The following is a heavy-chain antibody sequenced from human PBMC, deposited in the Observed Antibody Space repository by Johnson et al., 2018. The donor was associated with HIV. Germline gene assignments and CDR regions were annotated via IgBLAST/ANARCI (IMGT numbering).Heavy chain of an antibody. CDR3: ARAFDSGTTRDRFWDI. CDR2: AKTKVTNYIT. CDR1: GFTFSGHY. J-gene: IGHJ3*02. V-gene: IGHV3-72*01. D-gene: IGHD1-26*01. Sequence: EVQLVESGGGLVKPGGSLRLSCAASGFTFSGHYMDWVRQAPGKGLEWVARAKTKVTNYITQYAASVEGRFTISRDDSKNSLYLQMNSLQTEDTAIYYCARAFDSGTTRDRFWDIWGQGTMVTVTS.